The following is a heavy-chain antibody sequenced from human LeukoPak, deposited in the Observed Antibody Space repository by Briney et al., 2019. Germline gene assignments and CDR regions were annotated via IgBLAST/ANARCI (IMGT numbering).Heavy chain of an antibody. CDR1: GDSVSSYSAA. J-gene: IGHJ4*02. CDR3: ARTLGAARPYFDY. D-gene: IGHD3-16*01. V-gene: IGHV6-1*01. CDR2: TYYRSKWYN. Sequence: SQTLSLTCAISGDSVSSYSAAWNWIRQSPSTHLACPGRTYYRSKWYNDYAVSVKSRITTNPDTSKNQFSLHLNSVTPEDPAVYYCARTLGAARPYFDYWGQGTLVTVSS.